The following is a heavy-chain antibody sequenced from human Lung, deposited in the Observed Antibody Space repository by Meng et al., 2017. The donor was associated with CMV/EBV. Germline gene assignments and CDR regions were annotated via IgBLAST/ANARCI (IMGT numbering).Heavy chain of an antibody. Sequence: SXKISXAASGFTFSDYYMSWIRQAPGKGLEWVSYISSSGSTIYYADSVKGRFTISRDNAKNSLYLQMNSLRAEDTAVYYCARARRVAGDYFAYWGQGTXVTVAS. J-gene: IGHJ4*02. V-gene: IGHV3-11*01. D-gene: IGHD3-3*01. CDR1: GFTFSDYY. CDR3: ARARRVAGDYFAY. CDR2: ISSSGSTI.